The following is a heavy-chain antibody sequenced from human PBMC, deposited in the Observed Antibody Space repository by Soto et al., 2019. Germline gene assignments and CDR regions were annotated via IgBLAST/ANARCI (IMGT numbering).Heavy chain of an antibody. D-gene: IGHD4-4*01. Sequence: QVQLVQSGAEVKKPGASVKVSCKASGYTFTSYYMHWVRQAPGQGLEWMGIINPSGGSTSYAQKCQGRVTMTRDTSTSTVHMELSSLRSEDTAVYYCARDPSHSNYVLVFDYWGQGTLVTASA. CDR2: INPSGGST. CDR3: ARDPSHSNYVLVFDY. CDR1: GYTFTSYY. J-gene: IGHJ4*02. V-gene: IGHV1-46*01.